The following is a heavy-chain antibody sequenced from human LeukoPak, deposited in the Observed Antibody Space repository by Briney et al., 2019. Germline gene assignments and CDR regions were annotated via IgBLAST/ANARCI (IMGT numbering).Heavy chain of an antibody. CDR3: ARDPYSGTYGNTYYYYMDV. CDR1: GFTFDDYG. V-gene: IGHV3-20*04. J-gene: IGHJ6*03. CDR2: INWNGGTT. Sequence: PGGSLRLSCAASGFTFDDYGMSWVRQAPGKGLEWVSGINWNGGTTAYADSVKGRFTISRDNARNSLYLQMNSLRVEDTAVYYCARDPYSGTYGNTYYYYMDVWGKGTTVTISS. D-gene: IGHD1-26*01.